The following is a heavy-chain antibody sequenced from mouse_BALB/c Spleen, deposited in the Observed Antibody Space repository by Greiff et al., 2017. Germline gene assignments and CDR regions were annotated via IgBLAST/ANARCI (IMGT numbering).Heavy chain of an antibody. V-gene: IGHV1-54*01. Sequence: VQLQQSGAELVRPGTSVKVSCKASGYAFTNYLIEWVKQRPGQGLEWIGVINPGSGGTNYNEKFKGKATLTADKSSSTAYMQLSSLTSDDSAVYFCARYYYGSSYVGAMDDWGQGTSVTVSS. CDR1: GYAFTNYL. CDR3: ARYYYGSSYVGAMDD. D-gene: IGHD1-1*01. J-gene: IGHJ4*01. CDR2: INPGSGGT.